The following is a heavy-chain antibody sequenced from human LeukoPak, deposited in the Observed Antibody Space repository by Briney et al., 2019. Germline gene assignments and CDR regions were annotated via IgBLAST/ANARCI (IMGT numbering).Heavy chain of an antibody. CDR1: GITFSSYG. Sequence: GGSLRLSCAASGITFSSYGMHWVRQAPGKGLEWVAVISYDGSNKYYADSVKGRFTISRDNSKNTLYLQMNSLRAEDTAVYYCAKGSRVRGVIILYYFDYWGQGTLVTVSS. D-gene: IGHD3-10*01. CDR2: ISYDGSNK. CDR3: AKGSRVRGVIILYYFDY. V-gene: IGHV3-30*18. J-gene: IGHJ4*02.